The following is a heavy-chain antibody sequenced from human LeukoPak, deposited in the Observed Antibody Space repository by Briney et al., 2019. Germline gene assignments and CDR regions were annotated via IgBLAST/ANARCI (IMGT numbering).Heavy chain of an antibody. J-gene: IGHJ5*02. CDR2: IKQDGSEK. V-gene: IGHV3-7*01. CDR3: ARDGIHYDFWSGYATRWFDP. CDR1: GFTFSSYW. Sequence: GGSLRLSCAASGFTFSSYWMSWVRQAPGKGLEWVANIKQDGSEKYYVDSVKGRFTISRDNAKNSLYLQMNSLRAEDTAVYYCARDGIHYDFWSGYATRWFDPWGQGTLVTVSS. D-gene: IGHD3-3*01.